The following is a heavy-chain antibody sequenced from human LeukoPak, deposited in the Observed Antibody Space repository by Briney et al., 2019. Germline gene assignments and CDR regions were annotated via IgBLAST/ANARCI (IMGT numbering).Heavy chain of an antibody. V-gene: IGHV1-8*01. CDR2: MNPNSGNT. CDR3: ARGRNNYGDY. Sequence: ASVKVSCKASGYTFTSYDINWVRQASGQGLEWMGWMNPNSGNTGYAQKFQGRVTMSRNTSINTAYMELSSLRSEDTAVYYCARGRNNYGDYWGQGTLSPSPQ. D-gene: IGHD4-11*01. CDR1: GYTFTSYD. J-gene: IGHJ4*02.